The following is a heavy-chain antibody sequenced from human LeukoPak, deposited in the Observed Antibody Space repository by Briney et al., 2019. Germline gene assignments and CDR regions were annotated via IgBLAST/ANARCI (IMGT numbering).Heavy chain of an antibody. J-gene: IGHJ4*02. CDR1: GGSFSGYY. CDR3: ARGKDCSSTSCYGGYYFDY. CDR2: INHRGST. D-gene: IGHD2-2*01. V-gene: IGHV4-34*01. Sequence: SETLSLTCAVYGGSFSGYYWSWIRQPPGKGLEWIGEINHRGSTNYNPSLKSRVTISVDTSKNQFSLKLSSVTAADTAVYYCARGKDCSSTSCYGGYYFDYWGQGTLVTVSS.